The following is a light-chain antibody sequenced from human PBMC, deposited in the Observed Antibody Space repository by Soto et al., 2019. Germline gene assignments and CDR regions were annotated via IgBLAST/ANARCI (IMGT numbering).Light chain of an antibody. CDR3: QQRTNWPWT. J-gene: IGKJ1*01. CDR2: DAS. CDR1: KSVGGD. Sequence: DIVLTQSPATLSLNPGQGASLSCRASKSVGGDLVWYQQHPGQAPRLLIYDASNRATGIPPRFSGSGSGTDFTLCIRSLEAEDFAVYYCQQRTNWPWTLGQGTKVDIK. V-gene: IGKV3-11*01.